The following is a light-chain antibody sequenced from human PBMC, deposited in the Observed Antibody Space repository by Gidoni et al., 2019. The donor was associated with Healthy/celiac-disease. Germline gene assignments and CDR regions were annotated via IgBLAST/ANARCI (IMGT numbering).Light chain of an antibody. CDR2: DVS. J-gene: IGLJ2*01. CDR1: SSDVGGYNY. V-gene: IGLV2-14*01. CDR3: SSYPSSSTLV. Sequence: QSALTQPASVSGSPGQSITISCTGTSSDVGGYNYISWYQQHPGKAPNLMIYDVSNRPSGVSTRFSGSKSGNTASLIISGLLDEDEADYYCSSYPSSSTLVFGGGTKLTVL.